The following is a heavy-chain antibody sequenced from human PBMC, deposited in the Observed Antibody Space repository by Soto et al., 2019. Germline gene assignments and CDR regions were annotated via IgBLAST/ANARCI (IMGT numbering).Heavy chain of an antibody. CDR2: IYYSGDN. CDR1: GGSISSGSFY. J-gene: IGHJ6*02. Sequence: QVQLQESGPGLVKPSQPLSLTCTVSGGSISSGSFYWTWIRQHPGKGLEFIGYIYYSGDNYYNPSLRSRVIISLDTAKNQFSLRLNSVTAADTAVYYCAREWSGGRRDGNPDKYYGMDVWGQGTKVTVSS. V-gene: IGHV4-31*03. D-gene: IGHD2-15*01. CDR3: AREWSGGRRDGNPDKYYGMDV.